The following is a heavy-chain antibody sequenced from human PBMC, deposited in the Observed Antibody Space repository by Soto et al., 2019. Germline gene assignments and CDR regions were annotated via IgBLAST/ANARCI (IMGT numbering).Heavy chain of an antibody. CDR2: LYDLDGT. J-gene: IGHJ3*02. D-gene: IGHD1-1*01. CDR1: VFTCSGKKY. V-gene: IGHV3-53*01. CDR3: ATWHLQEHAYDI. Sequence: GSLRLSCEAFVFTCSGKKYVACVRQAPGKGLEWVSALYDLDGTYYADSVKGRFTTSSDSSRTTVYLQMSSLRPDDTAVYSCATWHLQEHAYDIWGQGTMVTVSS.